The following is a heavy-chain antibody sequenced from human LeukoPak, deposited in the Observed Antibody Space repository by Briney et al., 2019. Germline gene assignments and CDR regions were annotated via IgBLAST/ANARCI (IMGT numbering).Heavy chain of an antibody. J-gene: IGHJ6*03. CDR3: ARVPRSYYYYYYMDV. Sequence: PSEILSLTCTVSGGSISSSSYYWSWIRQPPGKGLEWLGYIYYSGSSNYNPSLKSRVTISADTSKNQFSLKLSSVTAADTAVYYCARVPRSYYYYYYMDVWGKGTTVTVSS. CDR2: IYYSGSS. V-gene: IGHV4-61*01. CDR1: GGSISSSSYY.